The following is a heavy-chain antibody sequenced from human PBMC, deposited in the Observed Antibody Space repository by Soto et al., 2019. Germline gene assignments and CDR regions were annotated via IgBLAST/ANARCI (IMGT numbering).Heavy chain of an antibody. V-gene: IGHV3-30*18. J-gene: IGHJ4*02. D-gene: IGHD5-12*01. CDR1: GFTFSSYG. Sequence: QVQLVESGGGVVQPGRSLRLSCAASGFTFSSYGMHWVRQAPGKGLEWVAVISYDGSNKYYADSVKGRFTISRDNSKNTLYLQMNSLRAEDTAVYYCEKDGGNDGLALGPQGYSDYWGQGTLVTVSS. CDR2: ISYDGSNK. CDR3: EKDGGNDGLALGPQGYSDY.